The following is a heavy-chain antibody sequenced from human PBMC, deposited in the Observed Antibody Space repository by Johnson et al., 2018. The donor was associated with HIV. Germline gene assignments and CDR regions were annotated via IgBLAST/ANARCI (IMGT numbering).Heavy chain of an antibody. V-gene: IGHV3-13*01. CDR3: ARGKAFDI. CDR1: GFTVSNNY. J-gene: IGHJ3*02. Sequence: VQLVESGGGLVQPGGSLRLSCAASGFTVSNNYMSWVRQAPGKGLEWVSAIGTAGDTYYPGSVKGRFTISRENAKNSLYLQMNSLRAGDTAVYYCARGKAFDIWGQGTMVTVSS. CDR2: IGTAGDT.